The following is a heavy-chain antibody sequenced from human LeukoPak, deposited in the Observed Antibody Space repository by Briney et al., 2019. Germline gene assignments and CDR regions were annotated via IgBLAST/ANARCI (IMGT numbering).Heavy chain of an antibody. CDR3: ARDPTGSYNFDY. CDR2: ISYDGSNK. Sequence: GGSLRLSCAASGFTFSSYAMHWVRQAPGKGLEWVAVISYDGSNKYYADSMKGRFTISRDNSKNTLSLQMNSLRAEDTAVYYCARDPTGSYNFDYWGQGTLVTVSS. V-gene: IGHV3-30-3*01. D-gene: IGHD3-10*01. CDR1: GFTFSSYA. J-gene: IGHJ4*02.